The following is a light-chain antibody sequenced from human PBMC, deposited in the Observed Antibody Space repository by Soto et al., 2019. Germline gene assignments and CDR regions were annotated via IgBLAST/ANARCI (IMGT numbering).Light chain of an antibody. Sequence: QSVLTQPPSVSAAPGQKVTISCSGSSSNIGSDFVSWYQQLPGTAPQLLIYENTKRPSGIPDRFSGSKSATSATLGITGLQTGDEADYYCAAWDTSLSGGVFGGGTKLTVL. CDR3: AAWDTSLSGGV. V-gene: IGLV1-51*02. CDR1: SSNIGSDF. J-gene: IGLJ3*02. CDR2: ENT.